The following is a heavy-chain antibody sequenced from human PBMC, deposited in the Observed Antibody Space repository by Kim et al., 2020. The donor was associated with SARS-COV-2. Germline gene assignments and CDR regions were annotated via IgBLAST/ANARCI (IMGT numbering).Heavy chain of an antibody. J-gene: IGHJ3*02. CDR3: ASGGSDLFDI. CDR1: GGSFSGYY. V-gene: IGHV4-34*01. CDR2: INHSGST. D-gene: IGHD2-15*01. Sequence: SETLSLTCAVYGGSFSGYYWSWIRQPPGKGLEWIGEINHSGSTNYNPSLKSRVTISVDTSKNQFSLKLSSVTAADTAVYYCASGGSDLFDIWGQGTMVTVSS.